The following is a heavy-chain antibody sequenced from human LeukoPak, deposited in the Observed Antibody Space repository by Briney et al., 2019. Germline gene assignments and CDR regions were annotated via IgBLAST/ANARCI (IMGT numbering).Heavy chain of an antibody. Sequence: SETLSLTCTVSGGSISSSSYYWGWIRQPPGKGLEWLGSIYYSGSTYYNPSLKSRGTISVDTSKNQFSLKLSSVTAADTAVYYCARHAITMVRGVISYFDYWGQGTLVTVSS. CDR1: GGSISSSSYY. D-gene: IGHD3-10*01. CDR2: IYYSGST. V-gene: IGHV4-39*01. J-gene: IGHJ4*02. CDR3: ARHAITMVRGVISYFDY.